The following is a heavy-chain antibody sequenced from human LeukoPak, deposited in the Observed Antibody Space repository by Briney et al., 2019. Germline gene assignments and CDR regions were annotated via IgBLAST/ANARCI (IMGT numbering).Heavy chain of an antibody. D-gene: IGHD3-22*01. J-gene: IGHJ3*02. CDR2: INPNSGGT. Sequence: ASVMVSCKASGYTFTGYYMHWVRQAPGQGLKWMGWINPNSGGTNYAQKFQGRVTMTRDTSISTAYMELSRLRSDDTAVYYCARPTYYYDSSGYYDAFDIWGQGTMVTVSS. CDR1: GYTFTGYY. CDR3: ARPTYYYDSSGYYDAFDI. V-gene: IGHV1-2*02.